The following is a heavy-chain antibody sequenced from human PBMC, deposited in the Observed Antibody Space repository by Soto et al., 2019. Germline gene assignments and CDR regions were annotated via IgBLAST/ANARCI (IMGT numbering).Heavy chain of an antibody. V-gene: IGHV3-7*02. D-gene: IGHD3-22*01. Sequence: GGSLRLSCAASGFTFSSCWMTWVRQAPGKGLEWVAHIKPDGSEIAYADSVKGRFTISRDNSKNTLYLQMNSLRAEDTAVYYCARAYDSSGYYFTSAEYFQHWGQGTLVTVSS. J-gene: IGHJ1*01. CDR1: GFTFSSCW. CDR2: IKPDGSEI. CDR3: ARAYDSSGYYFTSAEYFQH.